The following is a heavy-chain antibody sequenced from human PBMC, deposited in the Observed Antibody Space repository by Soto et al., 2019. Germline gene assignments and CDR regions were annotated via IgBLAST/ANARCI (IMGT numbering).Heavy chain of an antibody. CDR1: GGSISSTKW. Sequence: QVQLQESGPGLVKPSGTLSLTCAVSGGSISSTKWWTWVRQPPGKGLEWIAEISHSEGSNYNPSPKSRVAMSLDNSKNQSSLRLSSVTAADTAVYYCATQTISYTWDVWGQGTTVTVS. CDR2: ISHSEGS. D-gene: IGHD4-4*01. J-gene: IGHJ6*02. CDR3: ATQTISYTWDV. V-gene: IGHV4-4*02.